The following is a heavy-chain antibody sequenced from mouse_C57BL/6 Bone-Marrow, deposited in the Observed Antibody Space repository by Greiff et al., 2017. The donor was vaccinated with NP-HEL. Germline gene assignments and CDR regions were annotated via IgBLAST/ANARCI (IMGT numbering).Heavy chain of an antibody. D-gene: IGHD2-3*01. CDR2: INPNNGGT. Sequence: EVQLQQSGPELVKPGASVKISCKASGYTFTDYYMNWVKQSPGKSLEWIGDINPNNGGTSYNQKFKGKATLTVDKSSSTAYMELRSLTSEDSAVYYCASGCWLLFDYWGQGTTLTVSS. CDR1: GYTFTDYY. J-gene: IGHJ2*01. CDR3: ASGCWLLFDY. V-gene: IGHV1-26*01.